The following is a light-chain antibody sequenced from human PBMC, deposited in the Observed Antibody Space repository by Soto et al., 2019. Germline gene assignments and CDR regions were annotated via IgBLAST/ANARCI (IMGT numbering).Light chain of an antibody. CDR1: QGIGRW. J-gene: IGKJ5*01. CDR2: GAS. V-gene: IGKV1-12*01. CDR3: QQANSFPLN. Sequence: DIQMTQSPSFVSASVGDRVTITCRASQGIGRWLAWYQQRPGKAPELLIYGASRLQSGVPSRFSGSGSGTDFTLTISSLQPEDFATYYCQQANSFPLNFGQGTRLDIK.